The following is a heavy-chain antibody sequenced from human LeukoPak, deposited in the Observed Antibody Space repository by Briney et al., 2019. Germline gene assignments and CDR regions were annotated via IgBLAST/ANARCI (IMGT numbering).Heavy chain of an antibody. CDR1: GYTFTYYA. J-gene: IGHJ4*02. CDR3: ATASSDY. D-gene: IGHD2-2*01. V-gene: IGHV1-3*01. CDR2: NNAGNGNT. Sequence: GASVKVSCKASGYTFTYYAIHWVRQAPGQRLEWMGWNNAGNGNTKYSQKFQGRVIITGDTSARTAYMELSSLRSEDTAVYYCATASSDYWGQGTLVTVSS.